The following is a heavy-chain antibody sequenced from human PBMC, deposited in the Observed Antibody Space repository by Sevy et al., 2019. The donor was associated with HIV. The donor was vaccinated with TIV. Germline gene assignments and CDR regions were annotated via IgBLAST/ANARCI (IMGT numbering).Heavy chain of an antibody. CDR1: GFTFDTFW. V-gene: IGHV3-7*01. J-gene: IGHJ4*02. D-gene: IGHD2-15*01. Sequence: GGSLKLSCAASGFTFDTFWMGWVRQAPGRGLEWVASIDPRGNERDNVDSLKGRFTISRDNAKNSLYLQMHSLKGGDTALYYCVRVLWDVLVVPAATPSPWLDSWGQGTLVTVSS. CDR3: VRVLWDVLVVPAATPSPWLDS. CDR2: IDPRGNER.